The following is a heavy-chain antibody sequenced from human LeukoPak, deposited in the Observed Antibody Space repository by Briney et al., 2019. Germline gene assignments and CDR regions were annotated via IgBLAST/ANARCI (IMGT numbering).Heavy chain of an antibody. J-gene: IGHJ4*02. V-gene: IGHV1-69*04. CDR3: ARTDYYDSSGYYLAFDY. CDR1: GGTFSSYA. CDR2: IIPILGIA. Sequence: SVKVSCKASGGTFSSYAISWVRQAPGQGLEWMGRIIPILGIANYAQKFQGRVTITADKSTSTAYMGLSSLRSDDTAVYYCARTDYYDSSGYYLAFDYWGQGTLVTVSS. D-gene: IGHD3-22*01.